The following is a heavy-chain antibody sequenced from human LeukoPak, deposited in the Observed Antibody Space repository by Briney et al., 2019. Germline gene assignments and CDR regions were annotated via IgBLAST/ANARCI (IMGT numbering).Heavy chain of an antibody. CDR1: GGSISSSSYY. D-gene: IGHD1-26*01. V-gene: IGHV4-61*02. Sequence: SETLSLTCTVSGGSISSSSYYWSWIRQPAGRGLEWIGRIYASGSTHYNPSLKSRVTMLLDPSKDQFSLRLISVTAADTAVYYCARDRGGSRPYYFDYWGQGTLVTVSS. CDR2: IYASGST. J-gene: IGHJ4*02. CDR3: ARDRGGSRPYYFDY.